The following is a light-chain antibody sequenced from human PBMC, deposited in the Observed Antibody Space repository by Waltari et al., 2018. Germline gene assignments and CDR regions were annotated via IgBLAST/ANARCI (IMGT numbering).Light chain of an antibody. CDR3: CSYAYSNSLV. CDR2: EVT. Sequence: QSALTQPASVSGSPGQSITISCTGSSSDVGSYDLVSWYQVHPGETPKLMIHEVTQRPSGVSNRFSGSKSGNTASLGISGLQAEDEADYSCCSYAYSNSLVFGGGTKLTVL. CDR1: SSDVGSYDL. V-gene: IGLV2-23*02. J-gene: IGLJ2*01.